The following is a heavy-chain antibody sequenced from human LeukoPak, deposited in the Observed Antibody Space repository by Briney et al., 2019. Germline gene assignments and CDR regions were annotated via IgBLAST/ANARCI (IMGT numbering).Heavy chain of an antibody. CDR2: IDYSGSM. Sequence: PSETLSLTCTVSGGSISSSSYYWGWIRQPPGKGLEWIGTIDYSGSMFYNPSLKSRVTISVDTSKNQFSLKLSSVTAADTAVYYCASYKGGSGRYYKIEARYYHMDVWGKGTTVTISS. D-gene: IGHD3-10*01. J-gene: IGHJ6*03. CDR1: GGSISSSSYY. V-gene: IGHV4-39*01. CDR3: ASYKGGSGRYYKIEARYYHMDV.